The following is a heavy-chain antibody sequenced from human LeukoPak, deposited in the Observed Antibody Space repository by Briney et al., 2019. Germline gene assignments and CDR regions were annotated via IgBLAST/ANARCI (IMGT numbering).Heavy chain of an antibody. CDR1: GGSISSYY. CDR2: IYTSGST. Sequence: PSETLSLTCTVSGGSISSYYWSWIRQPAGKGREWIGRIYTSGSTNYNPSLKSRVTMSVDTSKNQFSLKLSSVTAADTAVYYCARENISLLWFGELLGYYFDYWGQGTLVTVSS. D-gene: IGHD3-10*01. J-gene: IGHJ4*02. V-gene: IGHV4-4*07. CDR3: ARENISLLWFGELLGYYFDY.